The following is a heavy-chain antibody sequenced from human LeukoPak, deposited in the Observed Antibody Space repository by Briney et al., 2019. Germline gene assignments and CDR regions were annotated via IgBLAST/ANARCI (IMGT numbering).Heavy chain of an antibody. CDR3: ARDLPLAAADPKADY. CDR1: GFTFSSYS. V-gene: IGHV3-21*01. CDR2: ISSSSSYI. D-gene: IGHD6-13*01. Sequence: GGSLRLSCAASGFTFSSYSMNWVRQAPGKGLEWVSSISSSSSYIYYADSVKGRFTISRDNAKNPLYLQMNSLRAEDTAVYYCARDLPLAAADPKADYWGQGTLVTVSS. J-gene: IGHJ4*02.